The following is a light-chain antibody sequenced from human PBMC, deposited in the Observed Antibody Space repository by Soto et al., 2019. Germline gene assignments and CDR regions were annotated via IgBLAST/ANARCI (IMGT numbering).Light chain of an antibody. CDR1: SSNIGTNY. CDR2: RNN. V-gene: IGLV1-47*01. CDR3: AAWDDSLSGVV. J-gene: IGLJ2*01. Sequence: QSVLTQPPSASGTPGQRVTISCSGSSSNIGTNYVYWYQQLPGTAPKLLIYRNNQRPSGVPDRFSGSKSGTSASLAISGLQSEDEADYYCAAWDDSLSGVVFGGGTKLTVL.